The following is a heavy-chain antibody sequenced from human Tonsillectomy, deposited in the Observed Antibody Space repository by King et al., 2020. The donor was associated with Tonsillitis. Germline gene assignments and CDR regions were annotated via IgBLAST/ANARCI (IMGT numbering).Heavy chain of an antibody. D-gene: IGHD3-22*01. J-gene: IGHJ4*02. CDR3: ARDQNYYDSSGYYRGGFDY. V-gene: IGHV4-59*01. Sequence: VQLQESGPGLVKPSETLSLTCTVSGGSIISYYCSWIRQPPGKGLEWIGYIYYSGSTNYNHSLKSRVTISVDTSNTQFSLKLCSWTAADTAVYYCARDQNYYDSSGYYRGGFDYWGQGTLVTVSS. CDR1: GGSIISYY. CDR2: IYYSGST.